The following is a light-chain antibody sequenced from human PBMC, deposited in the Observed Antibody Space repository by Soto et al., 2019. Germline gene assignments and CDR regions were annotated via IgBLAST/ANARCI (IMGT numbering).Light chain of an antibody. CDR2: GAS. J-gene: IGKJ1*01. CDR3: QHYDNWPRT. V-gene: IGKV3-15*01. Sequence: EIVMKQSPATLSVSPGERATISCRASQSVSSNLAWYQQKPGQAPRLLIYGASTRATGIPARFSGSGSGTEFTLTISSLQSEDFAVYYCQHYDNWPRTFGQGTKVEIK. CDR1: QSVSSN.